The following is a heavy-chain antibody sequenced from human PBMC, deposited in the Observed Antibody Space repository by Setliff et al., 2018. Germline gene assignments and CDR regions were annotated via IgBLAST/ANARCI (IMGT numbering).Heavy chain of an antibody. J-gene: IGHJ3*02. Sequence: SVKVSCKASGGTLSSYAISWVLQAPGQGLGWMGRIIPIFGTANYAQKFQGRVTLTADESTSTAYMELSSLRSEYTAVYYCARDFMGTVVGDAFDIWGQGTMVTVSS. CDR2: IIPIFGTA. D-gene: IGHD3-22*01. V-gene: IGHV1-69*13. CDR1: GGTLSSYA. CDR3: ARDFMGTVVGDAFDI.